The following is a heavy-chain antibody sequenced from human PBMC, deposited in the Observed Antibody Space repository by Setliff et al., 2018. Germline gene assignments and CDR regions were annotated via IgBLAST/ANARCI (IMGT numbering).Heavy chain of an antibody. Sequence: GGSLRLSCAASGFSISDHYMDWVRQAPGKGLEWVGRTKNKANAGYMEYAASVKDRFIISRGDSKNSLYLQMYSLKSDDTAVYYCVRAVVIRGSKPLDSWGQGTLVTVSS. CDR2: TKNKANAGYM. CDR3: VRAVVIRGSKPLDS. J-gene: IGHJ4*02. V-gene: IGHV3-72*01. CDR1: GFSISDHY. D-gene: IGHD3-10*01.